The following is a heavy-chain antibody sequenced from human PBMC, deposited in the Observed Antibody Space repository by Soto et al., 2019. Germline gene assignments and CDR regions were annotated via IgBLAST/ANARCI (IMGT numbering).Heavy chain of an antibody. V-gene: IGHV3-30*18. CDR2: ISYDGSNK. CDR1: GFTFSSYG. J-gene: IGHJ4*02. CDR3: AKDQHGDYGGGVY. Sequence: QVQLVESGGGVVQPGRSLRLSCAASGFTFSSYGMHWVRQAPGKGLEWVAVISYDGSNKYYADSVKGRFTISRDNSKNTLYLQMNSLRAEDKAVYYCAKDQHGDYGGGVYWGQGTLVTVSS. D-gene: IGHD4-17*01.